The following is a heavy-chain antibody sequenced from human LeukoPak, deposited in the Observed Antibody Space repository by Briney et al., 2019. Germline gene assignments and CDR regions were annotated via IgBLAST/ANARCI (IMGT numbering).Heavy chain of an antibody. V-gene: IGHV3-9*01. Sequence: PGGSLRLSCAASGFTFDDYAMHWVRQAPGKGLEWVSGISWNSGSIGYADSVKGRFTISRDNAKNSLYLQMNSLRAEDTALYYCAKDNDVGATTFDYWGQGTPVTVSS. J-gene: IGHJ4*02. CDR1: GFTFDDYA. D-gene: IGHD1-26*01. CDR2: ISWNSGSI. CDR3: AKDNDVGATTFDY.